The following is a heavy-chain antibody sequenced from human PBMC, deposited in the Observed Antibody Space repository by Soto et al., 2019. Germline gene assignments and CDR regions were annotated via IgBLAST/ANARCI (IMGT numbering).Heavy chain of an antibody. CDR3: ARAPDDFWSTRKAFDI. D-gene: IGHD3-3*01. V-gene: IGHV4-4*02. CDR2: IYHSGST. CDR1: SGSISSSNW. J-gene: IGHJ3*02. Sequence: KASETLSLTCAVSSGSISSSNWWSWVRQPPGKGLEWIGEIYHSGSTNYNPSLKSRVTISVDKSKNQFSLKLSSVTAADTAVYYCARAPDDFWSTRKAFDIWGQGTMVTVSS.